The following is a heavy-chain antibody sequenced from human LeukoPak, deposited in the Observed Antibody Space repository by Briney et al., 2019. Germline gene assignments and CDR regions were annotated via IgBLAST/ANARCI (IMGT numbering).Heavy chain of an antibody. J-gene: IGHJ4*02. CDR2: IYYSGST. CDR1: GGSISSSSYY. V-gene: IGHV4-39*01. D-gene: IGHD1-14*01. Sequence: PSETLSLTCTVPGGSISSSSYYWGWIRQPPGKGLEWIGSIYYSGSTYYNPSLKSRVTISVDTSKNQFSLKLSSVTAADTAVYYCARQTYGTIPFDYWGQGTLVTVSS. CDR3: ARQTYGTIPFDY.